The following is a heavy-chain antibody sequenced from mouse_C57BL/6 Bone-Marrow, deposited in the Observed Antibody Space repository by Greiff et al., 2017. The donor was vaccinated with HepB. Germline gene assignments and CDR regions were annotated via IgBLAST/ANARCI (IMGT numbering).Heavy chain of an antibody. J-gene: IGHJ2*01. V-gene: IGHV14-4*01. Sequence: VQLQQSGAELVKPGASVKLSCTASGFNIKDDYMHWVKQRPEQGLEWIGWIDPENGDTEYASKFQGKATITADTSSNTAYLQLSSLTSEDTAVYYCTTPTVVYFDYWGQGTTLTVSS. D-gene: IGHD1-1*01. CDR2: IDPENGDT. CDR3: TTPTVVYFDY. CDR1: GFNIKDDY.